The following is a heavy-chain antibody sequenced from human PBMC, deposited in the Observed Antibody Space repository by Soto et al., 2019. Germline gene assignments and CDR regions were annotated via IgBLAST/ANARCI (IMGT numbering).Heavy chain of an antibody. CDR2: INPSNGAT. Sequence: GASVKVSCKASGYTFTTCYMHWVRQAPGQGLEWMGIINPSNGATSYAQKIQGRVTMTRDTSTSTFYTELSSLRSEDTAVYYCAREFYYFDTSGRQYYFDFWGPGTLVTVSS. CDR3: AREFYYFDTSGRQYYFDF. D-gene: IGHD3-22*01. V-gene: IGHV1-46*01. CDR1: GYTFTTCY. J-gene: IGHJ4*02.